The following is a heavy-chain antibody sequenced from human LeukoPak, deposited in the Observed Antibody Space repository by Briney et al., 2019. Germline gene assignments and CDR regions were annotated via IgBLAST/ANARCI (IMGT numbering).Heavy chain of an antibody. J-gene: IGHJ4*02. Sequence: SVKVSCKASGGTFSSYAISWVRQAPGQGLEWMGGIIPIFGTANYAQKFQGRGTITADESTSTAYMELSSLRSEDTAVYSCARPGGATITSTSGYFDYWGQGTLVTVSS. CDR2: IIPIFGTA. CDR1: GGTFSSYA. D-gene: IGHD5-24*01. V-gene: IGHV1-69*13. CDR3: ARPGGATITSTSGYFDY.